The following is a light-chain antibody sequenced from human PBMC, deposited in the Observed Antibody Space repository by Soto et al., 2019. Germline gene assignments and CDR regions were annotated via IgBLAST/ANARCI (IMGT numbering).Light chain of an antibody. Sequence: QSVLTQPASVSGSPGQSITISCTGTSSDVGNYKYVSWYQQHPGKAPKLMIYEVSNRPSGVSNRFSGSKSGNTASLTISGLQAEDETDYYCSSYTSSSPYVFGTGTKVTVL. CDR3: SSYTSSSPYV. CDR1: SSDVGNYKY. V-gene: IGLV2-14*01. CDR2: EVS. J-gene: IGLJ1*01.